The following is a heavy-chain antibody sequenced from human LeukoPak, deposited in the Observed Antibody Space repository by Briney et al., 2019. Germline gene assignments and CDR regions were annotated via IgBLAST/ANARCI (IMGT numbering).Heavy chain of an antibody. Sequence: PSETLSLTCTVSGGSISSSSYYWGWIRQPPGKGLEWIGSIYYSGSTYYNPSLKSRVTISVDRSKNQFSLKLSSVTAADTAVYYCASLEYSSSSEAFDIWGQGTMVTVSS. CDR1: GGSISSSSYY. V-gene: IGHV4-39*07. CDR2: IYYSGST. D-gene: IGHD6-6*01. J-gene: IGHJ3*02. CDR3: ASLEYSSSSEAFDI.